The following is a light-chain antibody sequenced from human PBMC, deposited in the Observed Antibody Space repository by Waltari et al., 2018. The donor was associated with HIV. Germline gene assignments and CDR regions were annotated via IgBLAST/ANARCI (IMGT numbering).Light chain of an antibody. V-gene: IGKV6-21*01. CDR2: YAS. CDR3: HQSSSLPHT. Sequence: EIELTQSPDFQSVTPKEKITITCRASQSIGSNLHWYQQKPDQSPKLLIKYASRSFSGVPSRFSGSGSGTDFTLTISRLEAEDAATYYCHQSSSLPHTFGQGTKLEIK. J-gene: IGKJ2*01. CDR1: QSIGSN.